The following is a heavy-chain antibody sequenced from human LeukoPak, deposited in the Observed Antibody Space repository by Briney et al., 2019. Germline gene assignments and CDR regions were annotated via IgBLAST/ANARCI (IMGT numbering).Heavy chain of an antibody. J-gene: IGHJ4*02. Sequence: SETLSLTCAVYGGSFSGYYWSWIRQPPGKGLEWIGEINHSGSTNYNPSLESRVTISVDTSKNQFSLKLSSVTAADTAVYYCARKRWFDYWGQGTLVTVSS. CDR2: INHSGST. V-gene: IGHV4-34*01. CDR3: ARKRWFDY. CDR1: GGSFSGYY. D-gene: IGHD4-23*01.